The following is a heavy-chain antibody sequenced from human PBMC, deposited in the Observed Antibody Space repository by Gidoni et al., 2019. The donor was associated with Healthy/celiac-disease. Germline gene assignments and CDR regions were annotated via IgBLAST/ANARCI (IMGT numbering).Heavy chain of an antibody. J-gene: IGHJ4*02. CDR1: GGSISSYY. Sequence: QVQLQESGPGLVKPSETLSLTCTVSGGSISSYYWRWIRQPPGRGLEWIGYIYYSGSTNYNPSLKSRVTISVDTSKNQFSLKLSSVTAADTAVYYCASTYGDYYFDYWGQGTLVTVSS. CDR2: IYYSGST. V-gene: IGHV4-59*01. D-gene: IGHD4-17*01. CDR3: ASTYGDYYFDY.